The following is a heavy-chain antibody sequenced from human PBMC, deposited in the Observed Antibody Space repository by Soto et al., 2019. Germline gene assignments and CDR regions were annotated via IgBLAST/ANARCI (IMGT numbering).Heavy chain of an antibody. Sequence: QLQLQESGSGLVKASQTLVLTCTVSGDSISRDGYSWSWIRQPPGKGLEWIGFIYHSGATYYNPYIKSRVTPSVDKSKNQSSLRLASVTAAVTAVYYCGRAMTYYFDSWGQGTLVTVSS. J-gene: IGHJ4*02. CDR3: GRAMTYYFDS. CDR1: GDSISRDGYS. CDR2: IYHSGAT. V-gene: IGHV4-30-2*01.